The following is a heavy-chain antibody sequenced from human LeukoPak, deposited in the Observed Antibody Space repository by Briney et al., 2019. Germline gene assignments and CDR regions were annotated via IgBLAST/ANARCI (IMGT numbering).Heavy chain of an antibody. J-gene: IGHJ4*02. V-gene: IGHV3-7*01. CDR1: GFTFSSYR. CDR3: ARGVVTGIDFYDY. CDR2: IKQDGSDK. D-gene: IGHD1-20*01. Sequence: PGGSLRLSCAASGFTFSSYRMSWVRQAPGKGLEWVANIKQDGSDKYYVDSVKGRFTISRDNAKNSLYLQMNSLRAEDTAVYFCARGVVTGIDFYDYWGQGTLVTVSS.